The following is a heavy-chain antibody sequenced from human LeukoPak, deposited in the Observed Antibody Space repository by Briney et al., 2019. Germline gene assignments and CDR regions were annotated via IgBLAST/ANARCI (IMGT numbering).Heavy chain of an antibody. CDR2: IRSKAYGGTT. CDR1: GFTFGDYA. D-gene: IGHD5-12*01. V-gene: IGHV3-49*03. Sequence: TGGSLRLSCTASGFTFGDYAMSWFRQAPGKGLEWVGLIRSKAYGGTTEYAASVKGRFTISRDDSKSIAYLQMNSLKTEDTAVYYCTRQAGVATPRDYWGQGTLVTVSS. CDR3: TRQAGVATPRDY. J-gene: IGHJ4*02.